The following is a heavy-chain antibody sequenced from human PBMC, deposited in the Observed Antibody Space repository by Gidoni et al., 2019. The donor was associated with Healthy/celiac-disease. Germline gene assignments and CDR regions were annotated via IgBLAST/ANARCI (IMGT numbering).Heavy chain of an antibody. CDR3: ATSAAGVELYFDY. CDR1: GYTFTSYY. D-gene: IGHD3-3*01. V-gene: IGHV1-46*03. J-gene: IGHJ4*02. CDR2: INPSGGST. Sequence: QVQLVQSGAEVKKPGASVKVSCTASGYTFTSYYMHWVRQAPGQGLEWMGIINPSGGSTSYAQKFQGRVTMTRDTSTSTVYMELSSLRSEDTAVYYCATSAAGVELYFDYWGQGTLVTVSS.